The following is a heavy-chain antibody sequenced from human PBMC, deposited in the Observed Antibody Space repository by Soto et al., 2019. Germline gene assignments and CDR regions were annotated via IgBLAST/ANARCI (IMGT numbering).Heavy chain of an antibody. CDR3: AKAPYSSSSNWFDP. J-gene: IGHJ5*02. CDR2: ISGSGGST. CDR1: GFTFSSYA. V-gene: IGHV3-23*01. Sequence: GGSLRLSCAASGFTFSSYAMSWVRQAPGKGLEWVSAISGSGGSTYYADSVKGRFTISRDNSKNTLYLQMNSLRAEDAAVYYCAKAPYSSSSNWFDPWGQGTLVTVSS. D-gene: IGHD6-6*01.